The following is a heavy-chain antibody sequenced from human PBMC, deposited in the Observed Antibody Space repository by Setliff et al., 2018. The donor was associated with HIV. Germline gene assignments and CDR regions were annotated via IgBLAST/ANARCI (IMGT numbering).Heavy chain of an antibody. CDR2: INHSGST. V-gene: IGHV4-34*01. CDR1: NGSFSGYY. D-gene: IGHD3-10*01. J-gene: IGHJ4*02. CDR3: ARLSSYRSWSYYFDY. Sequence: KASETLSLTCAVYNGSFSGYYWTWIRQPPGKGLEWIGEINHSGSTNYSPSLKSRVTISVDTSKNQFTLKLSSVTAADRAVYHCARLSSYRSWSYYFDYGGQGALVTVST.